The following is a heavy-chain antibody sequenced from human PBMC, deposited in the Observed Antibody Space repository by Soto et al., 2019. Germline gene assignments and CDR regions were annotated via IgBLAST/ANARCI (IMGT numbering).Heavy chain of an antibody. CDR1: GLSFSSYE. Sequence: ESGGGLVQPGGSLRLSCAASGLSFSSYEMNWVRQAPGKGPVWLAYISSSGSSTYYADSAKGRFTISRDNIKNSLFLQLHSLRVEDTGIYYCARGGLRSWGQGTPVTVSS. J-gene: IGHJ4*02. D-gene: IGHD3-10*01. V-gene: IGHV3-48*03. CDR3: ARGGLRS. CDR2: ISSSGSST.